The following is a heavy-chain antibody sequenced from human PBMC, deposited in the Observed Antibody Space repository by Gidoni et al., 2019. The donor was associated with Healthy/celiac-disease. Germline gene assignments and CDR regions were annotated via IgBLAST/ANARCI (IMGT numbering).Heavy chain of an antibody. CDR3: AKDPYYYDSPGYFDY. CDR2: ISYDGSNK. D-gene: IGHD3-22*01. V-gene: IGHV3-30*18. J-gene: IGHJ4*02. CDR1: GFTFSSYG. Sequence: QVQLVESGGGVVQPGRSLRLSCAASGFTFSSYGMHWVRQAPGKGLEWVAVISYDGSNKYYADSVKGRFTISRDNSKNTLYLQMNSLRAEDTAVYYCAKDPYYYDSPGYFDYWGQGTLVTVSS.